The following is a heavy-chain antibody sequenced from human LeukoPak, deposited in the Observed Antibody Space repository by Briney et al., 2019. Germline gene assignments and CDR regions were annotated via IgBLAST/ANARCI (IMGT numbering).Heavy chain of an antibody. J-gene: IGHJ4*02. Sequence: GGSLRLSCAASGFTFSDYYMSWIRQAPGKGLEWVSYISSSGSTIYYADSVKGRFTISRDNAKNLLYLQMNSLRAEDTAVYYCATPGRSGYYLSWGQGTLVTASS. D-gene: IGHD3-22*01. CDR2: ISSSGSTI. V-gene: IGHV3-11*01. CDR3: ATPGRSGYYLS. CDR1: GFTFSDYY.